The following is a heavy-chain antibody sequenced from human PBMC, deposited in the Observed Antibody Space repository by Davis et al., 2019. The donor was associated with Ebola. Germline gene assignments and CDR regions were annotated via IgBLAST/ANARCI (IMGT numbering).Heavy chain of an antibody. J-gene: IGHJ4*02. CDR1: EFTFSSYS. D-gene: IGHD6-19*01. Sequence: PGGSLRLSCAASEFTFSSYSMNWVRQAPGKGLEWVSSISSSSSYIYYADSVKGRFTISRDNAKNSLYLQMNSLRAEDTAVYYCATDPHIAVAAFDYWGQGTLVTVSS. CDR3: ATDPHIAVAAFDY. CDR2: ISSSSSYI. V-gene: IGHV3-21*01.